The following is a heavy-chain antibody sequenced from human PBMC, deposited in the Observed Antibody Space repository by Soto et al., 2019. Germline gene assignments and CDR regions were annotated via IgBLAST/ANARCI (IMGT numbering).Heavy chain of an antibody. Sequence: QVQLVQSAAEVKKPGSSVKVSCKASGGTFSSYTISWVRQAPGQGLEWMGRIIPILGIANYAQKFQGRVTISADKSTSTAYMELSSLRSDDTAVYYCAAYCSGGSCYSGNYWGQGTLVTVSS. J-gene: IGHJ4*02. V-gene: IGHV1-69*02. CDR2: IIPILGIA. CDR1: GGTFSSYT. D-gene: IGHD2-15*01. CDR3: AAYCSGGSCYSGNY.